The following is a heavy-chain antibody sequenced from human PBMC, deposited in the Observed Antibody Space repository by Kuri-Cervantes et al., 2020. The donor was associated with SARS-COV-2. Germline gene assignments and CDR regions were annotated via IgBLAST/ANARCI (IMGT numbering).Heavy chain of an antibody. CDR3: ARHPELLARFFDY. V-gene: IGHV4-59*05. J-gene: IGHJ4*02. Sequence: SETLSLTCTVSGGSISSYYWSWIRQPPGKGLEWIGSIYYSGSTYYNPSLKSRVTISVDTSKNQFSLKLSSVTAADTAVYYCARHPELLARFFDYWGQGTLVTCYS. D-gene: IGHD1-26*01. CDR1: GGSISSYY. CDR2: IYYSGST.